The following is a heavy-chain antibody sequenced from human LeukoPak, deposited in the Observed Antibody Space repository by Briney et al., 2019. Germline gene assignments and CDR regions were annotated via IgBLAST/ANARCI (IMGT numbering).Heavy chain of an antibody. J-gene: IGHJ4*02. CDR2: ISGSGGST. D-gene: IGHD4-17*01. CDR3: AKVRGGIDGRKKDDYGDYVPYYFDY. Sequence: GGSLRLSCAASGFTFSSYAMSWGRQAPGKVLEWVSAISGSGGSTYYADSVKGRFTISRDNSKNTLYLQMNSLRAEDTAVYYCAKVRGGIDGRKKDDYGDYVPYYFDYWGQGTLVTVSS. V-gene: IGHV3-23*01. CDR1: GFTFSSYA.